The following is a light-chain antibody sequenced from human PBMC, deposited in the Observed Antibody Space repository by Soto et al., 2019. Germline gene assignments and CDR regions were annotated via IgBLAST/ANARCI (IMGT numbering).Light chain of an antibody. V-gene: IGLV2-23*01. CDR2: EGS. Sequence: QSVLTQPASVSGSPGQSITISCTGTSSDVGGYKLVSWYQQHPGKAPKVLLYEGSERPSGVSDRFSGSKSGNTASLTISGLQAEDEADYYCCSYAGSTTWVFGGGTQLTVL. J-gene: IGLJ3*02. CDR1: SSDVGGYKL. CDR3: CSYAGSTTWV.